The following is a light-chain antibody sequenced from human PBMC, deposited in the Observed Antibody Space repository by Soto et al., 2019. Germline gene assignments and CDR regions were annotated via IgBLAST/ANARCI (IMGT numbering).Light chain of an antibody. CDR1: QRLSASD. CDR3: QQRSNWPIT. V-gene: IGKV3D-20*02. Sequence: EMVVTQSPATLSVSPGERATLSCRASQRLSASDIAWYQQKPGQAPKFLIYGVSSRATGIPDRFSGSGSGTDFTLTINNLDPEDFAVYYCQQRSNWPITFGQGTRLEIK. J-gene: IGKJ5*01. CDR2: GVS.